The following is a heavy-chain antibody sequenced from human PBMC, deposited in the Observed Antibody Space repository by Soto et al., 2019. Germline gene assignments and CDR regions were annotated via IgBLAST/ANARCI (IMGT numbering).Heavy chain of an antibody. CDR2: IYSGGST. CDR1: GVTVSSNY. V-gene: IGHV3-66*04. J-gene: IGHJ4*02. Sequence: EVQLVESGGGLVQPGGSLRLSCAASGVTVSSNYMSWVRQAPGKGLEWVSVIYSGGSTYYADSVKGRFTISRDNSKTTLSLQMNSLRAEDTAGYSCASHGYNYGGGCFDSWGQGTLVTVSS. D-gene: IGHD5-18*01. CDR3: ASHGYNYGGGCFDS.